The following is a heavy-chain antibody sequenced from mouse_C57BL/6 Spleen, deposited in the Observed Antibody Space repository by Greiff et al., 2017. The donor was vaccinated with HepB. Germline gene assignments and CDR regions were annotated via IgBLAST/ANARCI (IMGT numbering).Heavy chain of an antibody. CDR1: GYAFSSSW. J-gene: IGHJ1*03. CDR3: ARAGYYGRANWYFDV. V-gene: IGHV1-82*01. Sequence: VQLQQSGPELVKPGASVKISCKASGYAFSSSWMNWVKQRPGKGLEWIGRIYPGDGDTNYNGKFKGKATLTADKSSSTAHMQLSSLTSEDSAVYFCARAGYYGRANWYFDVWGTGTTVTVSS. CDR2: IYPGDGDT. D-gene: IGHD1-1*01.